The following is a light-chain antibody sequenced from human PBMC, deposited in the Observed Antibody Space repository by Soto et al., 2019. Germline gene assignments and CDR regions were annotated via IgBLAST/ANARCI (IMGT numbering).Light chain of an antibody. CDR3: QQRSNWPPLT. J-gene: IGKJ4*01. CDR1: QSVGSY. V-gene: IGKV3-11*01. Sequence: DIVLTQSPVTLSLSPGERATLSCRASQSVGSYLVWYQQKPGQAPRLLIYDASNRATDVPARFSGSGSGTDFTLTISSLEPEDFGVYYCQQRSNWPPLTFGGGPRWRSN. CDR2: DAS.